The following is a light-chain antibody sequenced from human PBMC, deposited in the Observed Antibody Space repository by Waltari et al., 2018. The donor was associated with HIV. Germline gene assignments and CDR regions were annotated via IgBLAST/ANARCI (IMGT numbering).Light chain of an antibody. Sequence: QSALTQPASVSGSPGQSITISCTGTSSDIGTYNVVSWFQPPPGKAPKLMIYDDTKRPPGFSNRFSGSKSGNTASLTISGLQGEDEADYYCCSYASSTTFEVFGTGTKVTVL. CDR1: SSDIGTYNV. V-gene: IGLV2-23*02. CDR2: DDT. J-gene: IGLJ1*01. CDR3: CSYASSTTFEV.